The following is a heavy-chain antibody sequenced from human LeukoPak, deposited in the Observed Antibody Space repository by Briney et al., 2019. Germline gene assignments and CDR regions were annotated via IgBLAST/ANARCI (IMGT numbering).Heavy chain of an antibody. J-gene: IGHJ4*02. CDR1: GGSFSGHY. CDR2: INHSGST. D-gene: IGHD3-22*01. Sequence: SETLPLTCAVYGGSFSGHYWSWIRQSPGKGLEWIGEINHSGSTNYNPSLKSRVTISVDTSKNQFSLKLSSVTAADTAVYYCARGADYYDSSGYPPAHDYWGQGTLVTVSS. CDR3: ARGADYYDSSGYPPAHDY. V-gene: IGHV4-34*01.